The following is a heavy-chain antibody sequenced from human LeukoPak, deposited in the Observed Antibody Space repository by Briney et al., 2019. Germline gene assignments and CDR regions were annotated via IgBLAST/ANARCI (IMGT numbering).Heavy chain of an antibody. J-gene: IGHJ6*02. Sequence: ETLSLTCSVSGASVSSSYWSWVRQAPGKGLEWVSAISGSGGSTYYADSVKGRFTISRDNSKNTLYLQMNSLRAEDTAAYYCAKDTDHYYYYGMDVWGQGTTVTVSS. CDR1: GASVSSSY. V-gene: IGHV3-23*01. CDR2: ISGSGGST. CDR3: AKDTDHYYYYGMDV.